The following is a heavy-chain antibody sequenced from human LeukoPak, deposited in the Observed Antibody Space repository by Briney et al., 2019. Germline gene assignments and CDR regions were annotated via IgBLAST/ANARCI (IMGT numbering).Heavy chain of an antibody. CDR1: GYSFTSYW. V-gene: IGHV5-51*01. J-gene: IGHJ4*02. CDR2: IYPGDSDT. Sequence: GESLKISCKGSGYSFTSYWIAWVRQMPGKGLEWMGIIYPGDSDTRYSPPFQGQVTISAHKSITTAYLQWSSLKASDTAMYYCARQLGSSGDFDYWGQGTLVTVSS. D-gene: IGHD2-15*01. CDR3: ARQLGSSGDFDY.